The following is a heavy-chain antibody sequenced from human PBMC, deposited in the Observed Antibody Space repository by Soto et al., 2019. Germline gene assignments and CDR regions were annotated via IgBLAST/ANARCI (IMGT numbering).Heavy chain of an antibody. D-gene: IGHD3-10*01. V-gene: IGHV2-5*02. CDR1: GFSLSTSGVG. J-gene: IGHJ1*01. CDR3: AHRGVTVRGVSEYFQH. Sequence: QITLKESGPTLVKPTQTLTLTCTFSGFSLSTSGVGVGWIRQPPGKALEWLALIYWDDDKRYSPSLKSRLTFAKDTSKNQVVLTMTNMDPVDTTTYYCAHRGVTVRGVSEYFQHWGQGTLVTVSS. CDR2: IYWDDDK.